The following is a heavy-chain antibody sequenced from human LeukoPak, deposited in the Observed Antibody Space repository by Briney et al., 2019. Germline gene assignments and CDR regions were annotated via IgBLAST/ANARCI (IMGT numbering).Heavy chain of an antibody. J-gene: IGHJ4*02. CDR1: GFTFSTYR. CDR2: IKQDGSEK. Sequence: GGSLRLSCAASGFTFSTYRMSWVRQAPGKGLEWVANIKQDGSEKHYVDSVKGRFTISRDNAKNSLYLQMSSLRAEDTAVYYCARDSRSGSGADFDYWGQGTLVTVSS. D-gene: IGHD6-19*01. V-gene: IGHV3-7*01. CDR3: ARDSRSGSGADFDY.